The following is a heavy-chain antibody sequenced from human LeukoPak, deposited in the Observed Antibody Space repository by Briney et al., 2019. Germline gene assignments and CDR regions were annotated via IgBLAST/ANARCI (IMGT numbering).Heavy chain of an antibody. Sequence: GGSLRLSCAASGFTFSSYGMHWVRQAPGKGLEWVAVIWYDGSNKYYADSVKGRLTSSRDNSKNTLYLQMNSLSAEDTAVYYCARDTVVSSLYNWFDPWGQGTLVTVSS. V-gene: IGHV3-33*01. J-gene: IGHJ5*02. CDR3: ARDTVVSSLYNWFDP. CDR2: IWYDGSNK. D-gene: IGHD2-2*01. CDR1: GFTFSSYG.